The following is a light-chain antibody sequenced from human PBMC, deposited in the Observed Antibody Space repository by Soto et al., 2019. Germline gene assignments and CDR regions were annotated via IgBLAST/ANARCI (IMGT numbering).Light chain of an antibody. Sequence: QSALTQPASVSGSPGQSITISCTGTSSDVGNYKYVSWYQQHPGKAPKLIIYEVSNRPSGVSDRFSGSTSGNTASLTISGLQAEDETDYYCLSYTSSGTYVFGTGTKVTVL. V-gene: IGLV2-14*01. CDR2: EVS. CDR3: LSYTSSGTYV. J-gene: IGLJ1*01. CDR1: SSDVGNYKY.